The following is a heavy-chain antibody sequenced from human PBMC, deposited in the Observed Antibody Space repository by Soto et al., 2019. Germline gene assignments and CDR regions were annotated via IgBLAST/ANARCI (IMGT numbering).Heavy chain of an antibody. V-gene: IGHV4-38-2*01. CDR1: GYSISSGLY. CDR3: AIGNPEWFDH. J-gene: IGHJ5*02. D-gene: IGHD1-1*01. CDR2: IYRGGIT. Sequence: SETLSLTCAVSGYSISSGLYWGWIRQPPGKGLEWIGTIYRGGITYYNPSLKSRVTISIDTSKNHFSLRLSSVTATDTAVYFCAIGNPEWFDHWGQGTLVTVYS.